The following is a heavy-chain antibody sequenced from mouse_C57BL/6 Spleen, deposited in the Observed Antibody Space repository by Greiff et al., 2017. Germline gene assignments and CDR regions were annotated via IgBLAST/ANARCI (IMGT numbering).Heavy chain of an antibody. V-gene: IGHV1-80*01. D-gene: IGHD1-1*02. J-gene: IGHJ2*01. CDR2: IYPGGGDT. Sequence: QVQLKQSGAELVKPGASVKISCKASGYAFSSYWMNWVKQRPGKGLEWIGQIYPGGGDTYYNGKFKGKATLTADKSSSPAYLELSSLTSETSAVYFCARAATVVAHLDYWGQGTTLTVSS. CDR1: GYAFSSYW. CDR3: ARAATVVAHLDY.